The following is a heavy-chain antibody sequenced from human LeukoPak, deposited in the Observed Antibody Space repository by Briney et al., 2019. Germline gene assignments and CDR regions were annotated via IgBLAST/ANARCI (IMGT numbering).Heavy chain of an antibody. Sequence: ASVKVSCKASGYTFTSYDINWVRQATGQGLEWMGWMNPNSGNTGYAQKFQGRVTMTRNTSISTAYMELSSLRSEDTAVYYCARGSSTIFGVVEYSYYYGMDVWGQGTTVTVSS. V-gene: IGHV1-8*01. CDR2: MNPNSGNT. D-gene: IGHD3-3*01. CDR3: ARGSSTIFGVVEYSYYYGMDV. J-gene: IGHJ6*02. CDR1: GYTFTSYD.